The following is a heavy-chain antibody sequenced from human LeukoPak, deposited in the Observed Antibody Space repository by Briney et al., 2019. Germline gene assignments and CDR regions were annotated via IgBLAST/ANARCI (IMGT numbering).Heavy chain of an antibody. J-gene: IGHJ4*02. V-gene: IGHV3-9*01. CDR2: ISWNSGSI. D-gene: IGHD3-3*01. Sequence: SLRLSCAASGFTFDDYAMHWVRQAPGKGLEWVSGISWNSGSIGYADSVKGRFTISRDNAKNSLYLQMNSLRAEDTALYYCAKGDDFWSGYYANFDYWGQGTLVTVSS. CDR1: GFTFDDYA. CDR3: AKGDDFWSGYYANFDY.